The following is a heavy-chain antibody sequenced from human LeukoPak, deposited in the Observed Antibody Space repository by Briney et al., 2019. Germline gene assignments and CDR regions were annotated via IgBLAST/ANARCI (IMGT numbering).Heavy chain of an antibody. CDR3: ARGRIAAAGTERGSFDP. D-gene: IGHD6-13*01. J-gene: IGHJ5*02. CDR1: GGSFSGYY. Sequence: SETLSLTCAVYGGSFSGYYWSWIRQPPGKGLEWIGEINHSGSTNYNPSFKSRVTISVDTSKNQFSLKLSSVTAADTAVYYCARGRIAAAGTERGSFDPWGQGTLVTVSS. CDR2: INHSGST. V-gene: IGHV4-34*01.